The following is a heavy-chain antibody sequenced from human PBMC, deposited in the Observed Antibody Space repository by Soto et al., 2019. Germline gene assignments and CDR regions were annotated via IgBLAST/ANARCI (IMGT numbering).Heavy chain of an antibody. Sequence: PGGSLRLSCAASGFTFDDYAMHWARQAPGKGLDWVSLISWDGGSTYYADSVKGRFTISRDNSKNSLYLQMNSLRAEGTALYYCAKDNGAWLPDKNLYYGMGVWGHGTTVTVPS. J-gene: IGHJ6*02. CDR2: ISWDGGST. D-gene: IGHD6-19*01. V-gene: IGHV3-43D*04. CDR3: AKDNGAWLPDKNLYYGMGV. CDR1: GFTFDDYA.